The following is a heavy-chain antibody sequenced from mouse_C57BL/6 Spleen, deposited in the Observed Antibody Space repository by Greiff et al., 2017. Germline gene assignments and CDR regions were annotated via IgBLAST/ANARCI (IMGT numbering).Heavy chain of an antibody. V-gene: IGHV1-80*01. CDR2: IYPGDGDT. Sequence: QQRPGKGLEWIGQIYPGDGDTNYNGKFKGKATLTADKSSSTAYMQLSSLTSEDSAVYFCAPDISGYVRFAYWGQGTLVTVSA. CDR3: APDISGYVRFAY. J-gene: IGHJ3*01. D-gene: IGHD3-2*02.